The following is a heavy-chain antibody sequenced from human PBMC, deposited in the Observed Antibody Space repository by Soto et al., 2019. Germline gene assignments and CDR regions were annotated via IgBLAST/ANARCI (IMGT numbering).Heavy chain of an antibody. CDR1: GFTFSDHY. CDR3: ARDLGYYDSSGYFDY. V-gene: IGHV3-11*01. J-gene: IGHJ4*02. D-gene: IGHD3-22*01. Sequence: GGSLRLSCAASGFTFSDHYMSWIRQAPGKGLEWVSYISSSGDIIYYADSVKGRFTISRDNAKNSLYLQMNSLRAEDTAVYYCARDLGYYDSSGYFDYWGQGALVTVSS. CDR2: ISSSGDII.